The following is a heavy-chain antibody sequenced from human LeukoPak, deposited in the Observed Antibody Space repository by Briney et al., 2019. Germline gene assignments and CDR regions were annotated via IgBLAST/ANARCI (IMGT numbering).Heavy chain of an antibody. J-gene: IGHJ5*02. Sequence: GSLRLSCAASGFTFSSYAMTWVRQAPGKGLEWVSSIDASGGSTYYADSVKGRFTISRDNSKNTFFLQMNTLRAADTAVYYCAKGSGSGWYGWFAPWGQGTLVTVSS. CDR1: GFTFSSYA. D-gene: IGHD6-19*01. CDR3: AKGSGSGWYGWFAP. CDR2: IDASGGST. V-gene: IGHV3-23*01.